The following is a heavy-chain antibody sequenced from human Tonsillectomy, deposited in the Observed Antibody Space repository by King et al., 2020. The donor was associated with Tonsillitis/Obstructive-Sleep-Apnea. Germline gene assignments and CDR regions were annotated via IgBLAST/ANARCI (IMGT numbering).Heavy chain of an antibody. CDR3: ARDFDWNYGDY. J-gene: IGHJ4*02. CDR1: GFTFSRYW. D-gene: IGHD3-9*01. V-gene: IGHV3-7*04. CDR2: IKEDGSEK. Sequence: VQLVESGGGLVQPGESLRLSCAVSGFTFSRYWMSWVRQAPGKGLEWVANIKEDGSEKYYVDSVKGRFTSSRDNAKNSLYLQIDTLRAEDTAIYYCARDFDWNYGDYWRQGTLVTVSS.